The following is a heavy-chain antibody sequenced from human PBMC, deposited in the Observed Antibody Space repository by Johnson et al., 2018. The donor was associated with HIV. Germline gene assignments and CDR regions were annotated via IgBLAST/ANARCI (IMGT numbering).Heavy chain of an antibody. Sequence: VQLVESGGGLVQPGRSLRLSCAASGFTFDDYAMHWVRQAPGKGLEWVSGISWNSGSIGYADSVKGRFTISRDNAKNSLSLQMNSLGAEDTALYYCAKEGAAVIHFDIWGQGTMVTVSS. CDR1: GFTFDDYA. CDR3: AKEGAAVIHFDI. CDR2: ISWNSGSI. V-gene: IGHV3-9*01. J-gene: IGHJ3*02. D-gene: IGHD6-13*01.